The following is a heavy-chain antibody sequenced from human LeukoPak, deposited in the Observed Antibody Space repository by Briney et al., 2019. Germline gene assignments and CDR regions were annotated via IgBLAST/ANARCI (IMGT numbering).Heavy chain of an antibody. CDR3: AKLMAGVDY. D-gene: IGHD6-19*01. V-gene: IGHV3-23*01. Sequence: LEWVSAISGSGGSTYYADSVKGRFTISRDNSKNTLYLQMNSLRAEDTAVYYCAKLMAGVDYWGQGTLVTVSS. J-gene: IGHJ4*02. CDR2: ISGSGGST.